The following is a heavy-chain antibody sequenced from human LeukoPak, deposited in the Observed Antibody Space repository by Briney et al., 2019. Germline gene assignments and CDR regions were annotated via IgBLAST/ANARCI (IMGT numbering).Heavy chain of an antibody. V-gene: IGHV4-39*07. CDR1: AGSISSSSYY. CDR2: IYYSGST. CDR3: ASPLSRYYYMDV. J-gene: IGHJ6*03. Sequence: SETLSLTCTVSAGSISSSSYYWGWIRQPPGKGPEWIGSIYYSGSTNYNPSLKSRVTISLDTSKNQFSLKLSSVTAADTAVYYCASPLSRYYYMDVWGKGTTVTVSS.